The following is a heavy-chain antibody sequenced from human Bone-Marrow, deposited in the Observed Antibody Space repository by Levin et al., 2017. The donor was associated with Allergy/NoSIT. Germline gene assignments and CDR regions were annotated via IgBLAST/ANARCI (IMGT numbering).Heavy chain of an antibody. Sequence: PGGSLRLSCAASGFTFSDYYMSWIRQAPGKGLEWVSYISSSGSTIYYADSVKGRFTISRDNAKNSLYLQMNSLRAEDTAVYYCARSLVYDNWNYVYRHYGMDVWGQGTTVTVSS. CDR3: ARSLVYDNWNYVYRHYGMDV. CDR2: ISSSGSTI. V-gene: IGHV3-11*01. J-gene: IGHJ6*02. CDR1: GFTFSDYY. D-gene: IGHD1-7*01.